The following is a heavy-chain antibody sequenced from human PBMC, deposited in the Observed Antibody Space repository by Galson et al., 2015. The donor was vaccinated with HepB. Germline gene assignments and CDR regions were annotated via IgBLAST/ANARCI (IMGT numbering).Heavy chain of an antibody. CDR3: AKELPASNYYDSSGYYGSAFDI. J-gene: IGHJ3*02. D-gene: IGHD3-22*01. V-gene: IGHV3-30-3*01. CDR2: ISYDGSNK. CDR1: GFTFSSYA. Sequence: SLRLSCAASGFTFSSYAMHWVRQAPGKGLEWVAVISYDGSNKYYADSVKGRFTISRDNSKNTLYLQMNSLRAEDTAVYYCAKELPASNYYDSSGYYGSAFDIWGQGTMVTVSS.